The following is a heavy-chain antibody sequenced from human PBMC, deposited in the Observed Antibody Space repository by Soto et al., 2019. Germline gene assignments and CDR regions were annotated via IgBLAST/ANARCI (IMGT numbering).Heavy chain of an antibody. CDR3: ARAEAYYDSSGYYYFDD. CDR2: INPNSGGT. Sequence: QVHLVQSGAEVKKPGASVKVSCKASGYIFIGYYMHWVRQAPGQGLEWMGWINPNSGGTIYAQKFQGRVTMTRDTSITTAYMELTRLTSDDTAVYYCARAEAYYDSSGYYYFDDWGQGTLVTVSS. J-gene: IGHJ4*02. V-gene: IGHV1-2*02. D-gene: IGHD3-22*01. CDR1: GYIFIGYY.